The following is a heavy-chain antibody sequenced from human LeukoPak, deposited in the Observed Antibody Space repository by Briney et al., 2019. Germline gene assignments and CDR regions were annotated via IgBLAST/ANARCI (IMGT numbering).Heavy chain of an antibody. CDR2: IDWYDDK. J-gene: IGHJ4*02. CDR3: ARIKYRAAGTHYFDY. D-gene: IGHD6-13*01. V-gene: IGHV2-70*11. CDR1: GFSLSTSGMC. Sequence: SGPTLVNPTQTLTLTCTFSGFSLSTSGMCVSWIRQPPGKALEWLARIDWYDDKYYSTSLKTRLTISKDTSKNQVVLTMTNMDPVDTATYYCARIKYRAAGTHYFDYWGQGTLVAVSS.